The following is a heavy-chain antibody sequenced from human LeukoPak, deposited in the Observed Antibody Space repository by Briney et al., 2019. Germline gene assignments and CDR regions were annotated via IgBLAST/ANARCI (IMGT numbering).Heavy chain of an antibody. CDR3: ARDGLYSVSFDY. D-gene: IGHD2-15*01. CDR2: IYYSGST. Sequence: SETLSLTCTVSGGSIGTYYWSWIRQPPGKGLEWIGYIYYSGSTNYNPSLKSRVTISVYTSKNQFSLKLNSVTAADTAVYYCARDGLYSVSFDYWGQGTLVTVSS. CDR1: GGSIGTYY. V-gene: IGHV4-59*13. J-gene: IGHJ4*02.